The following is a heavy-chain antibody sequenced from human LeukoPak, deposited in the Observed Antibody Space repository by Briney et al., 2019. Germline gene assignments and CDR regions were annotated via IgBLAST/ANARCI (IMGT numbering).Heavy chain of an antibody. CDR3: ARASPGYSRYMDV. D-gene: IGHD6-13*01. Sequence: TSETLSLTCAVYGGSLSGYYWRWLREPPGKGVEWLGEINHSGSTNYNPSRKSRVTISVDTSKDQFSLELSYRATADTAGYYCARASPGYSRYMDVGGKGTTVTVSS. CDR1: GGSLSGYY. J-gene: IGHJ6*03. V-gene: IGHV4-34*01. CDR2: INHSGST.